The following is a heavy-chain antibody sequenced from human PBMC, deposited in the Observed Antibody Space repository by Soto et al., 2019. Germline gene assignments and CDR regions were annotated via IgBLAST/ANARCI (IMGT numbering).Heavy chain of an antibody. D-gene: IGHD4-17*01. CDR1: GFTFSSYS. CDR2: ISSSSSYI. J-gene: IGHJ4*02. CDR3: ARPSRDYGDYGADY. Sequence: EVQLVESGGGLVKPGGSLRLSCAASGFTFSSYSMNWVRQAPGKGLEWVSSISSSSSYIYYADSVKGRFTIPRDNAKNSLYLQMNSLRAEDTAVYYCARPSRDYGDYGADYWGQGTLVTVSS. V-gene: IGHV3-21*01.